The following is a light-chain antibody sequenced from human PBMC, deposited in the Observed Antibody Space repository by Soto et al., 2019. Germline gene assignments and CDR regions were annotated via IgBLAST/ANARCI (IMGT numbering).Light chain of an antibody. CDR3: QQLNSYPFT. CDR1: QGISSA. V-gene: IGKV1-13*02. CDR2: DAS. Sequence: AIHLTQSPSSLSASVGDRVTITCRASQGISSALAWYQHKPGRPPRVLIYDASSLQSGVPSRFSGSESGTDCTLTISSLQPEDSVTYYCQQLNSYPFTFGQGTRLEIK. J-gene: IGKJ5*01.